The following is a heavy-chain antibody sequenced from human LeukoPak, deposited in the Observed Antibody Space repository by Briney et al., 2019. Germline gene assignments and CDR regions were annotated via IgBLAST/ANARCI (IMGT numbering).Heavy chain of an antibody. CDR1: GFTFSSYW. CDR3: ARGVAAAGNPN. V-gene: IGHV3-74*01. D-gene: IGHD6-13*01. J-gene: IGHJ4*02. Sequence: GGSLRLSCAASGFTFSSYWMHWVRQAPGKGLVWVSRINSDGSSTSYADSVKGRFTFSRDNAKNTLFLHMNSLRAEDTAVYYCARGVAAAGNPNWGQGTLVTVSS. CDR2: INSDGSST.